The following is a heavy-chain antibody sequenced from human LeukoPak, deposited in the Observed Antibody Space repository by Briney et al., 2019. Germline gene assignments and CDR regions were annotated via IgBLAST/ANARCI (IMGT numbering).Heavy chain of an antibody. J-gene: IGHJ5*02. Sequence: HPGRSLRLSCAASGFTFSSYEMNSVSQAPGRGLQWVSYISSSGSTIYYADSVKGRFTISRDNAKNSLYLQMNSLRAEDTAVYYCARDTGGWFDPWGQGTLVTVSS. V-gene: IGHV3-48*03. CDR1: GFTFSSYE. CDR3: ARDTGGWFDP. CDR2: ISSSGSTI. D-gene: IGHD1-14*01.